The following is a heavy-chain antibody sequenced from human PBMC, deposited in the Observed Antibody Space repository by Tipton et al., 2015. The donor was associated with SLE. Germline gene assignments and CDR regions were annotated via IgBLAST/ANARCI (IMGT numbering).Heavy chain of an antibody. V-gene: IGHV4-34*01. J-gene: IGHJ4*02. CDR2: INHGGST. D-gene: IGHD7-27*01. CDR1: GGSFGGYY. CDR3: ARDPNGGYGSFDY. Sequence: GLVKPSETLSLTCSIYGGSFGGYYWSWIRQPPGKGLEWIGEINHGGSTNYNPSLKSRVTISVDTSKNQFSLKLSSVTAADTAVYYCARDPNGGYGSFDYWCLGALVTVSS.